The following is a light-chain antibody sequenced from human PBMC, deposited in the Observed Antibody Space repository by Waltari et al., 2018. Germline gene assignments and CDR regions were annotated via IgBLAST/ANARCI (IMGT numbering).Light chain of an antibody. Sequence: IVLTPSPGTLSLSPGESATLSCRASQRVSRSLAWYQQKPGPATRLLIYGASNRATGIPDRFSGSGSGTDFSLIITRLEPEDFAMYYCQHYVRLPATFGQGTKVEIK. V-gene: IGKV3-20*01. J-gene: IGKJ1*01. CDR2: GAS. CDR1: QRVSRS. CDR3: QHYVRLPAT.